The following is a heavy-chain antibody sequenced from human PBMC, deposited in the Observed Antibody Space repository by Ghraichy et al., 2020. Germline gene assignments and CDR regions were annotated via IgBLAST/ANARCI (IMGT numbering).Heavy chain of an antibody. CDR1: GFTFSKAW. CDR3: TTDPTY. CDR2: IYSKTDGGTT. J-gene: IGHJ4*02. Sequence: GESLNISCAASGFTFSKAWMSWVRQAPGKRLEWVGRIYSKTDGGTTDYAAPVKGRFTISRDDSKNTLYLQMNSLKTEDTAVYYCTTDPTYWGQGTLVTVSS. V-gene: IGHV3-15*01.